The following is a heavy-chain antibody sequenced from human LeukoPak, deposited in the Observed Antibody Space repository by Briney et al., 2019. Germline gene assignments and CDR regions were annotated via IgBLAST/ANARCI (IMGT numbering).Heavy chain of an antibody. Sequence: GGSLRLSCAASGFTFSSYGMHWVRQAPGKGLEWVAFIRYDGSNKYYADSVMGRFTISRDNSKNTLYLQMNSLRAEDTAVYYCAKDPYYYDSSGYYPFDYWGQGTLVTVSS. V-gene: IGHV3-30*02. CDR1: GFTFSSYG. D-gene: IGHD3-22*01. CDR3: AKDPYYYDSSGYYPFDY. J-gene: IGHJ4*02. CDR2: IRYDGSNK.